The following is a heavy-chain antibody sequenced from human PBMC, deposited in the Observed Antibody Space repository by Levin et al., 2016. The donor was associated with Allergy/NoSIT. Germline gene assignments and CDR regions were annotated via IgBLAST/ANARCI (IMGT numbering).Heavy chain of an antibody. CDR3: AGRGAETGTAFDI. J-gene: IGHJ3*02. V-gene: IGHV6-1*01. D-gene: IGHD3-10*01. CDR1: GDSVSSNSAA. CDR2: TYYRSKWST. Sequence: SQTLSLTCDISGDSVSSNSAAWNWIRQSPSRGLEWLGRTYYRSKWSTDYAVSVKSRVTINPDTSKNQFSLQLNSVTPEDTAVYYCAGRGAETGTAFDIWGQGTMVTVSS.